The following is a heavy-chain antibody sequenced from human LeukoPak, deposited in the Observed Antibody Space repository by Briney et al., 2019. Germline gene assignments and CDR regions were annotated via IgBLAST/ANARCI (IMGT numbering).Heavy chain of an antibody. D-gene: IGHD3-10*01. Sequence: PSETLSLTCAVYAGSFTGYYWGWIRQPPGKGLEWIGEINHSGSTNYNPSLKSRVTISVDTSKNQFSLKLSSVTAADTAVYYCARTDYYGSGSYPYYYYMDVWGKGTTVTISS. CDR2: INHSGST. J-gene: IGHJ6*03. V-gene: IGHV4-34*01. CDR1: AGSFTGYY. CDR3: ARTDYYGSGSYPYYYYMDV.